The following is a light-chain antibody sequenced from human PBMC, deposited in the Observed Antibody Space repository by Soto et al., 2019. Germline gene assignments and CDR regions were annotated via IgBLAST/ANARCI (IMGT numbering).Light chain of an antibody. CDR1: QNVSTNL. J-gene: IGKJ1*01. V-gene: IGKV3-20*01. CDR2: GAS. CDR3: QQYKDWPTT. Sequence: TVLTQSPGTLSLSPGERATLSCRASQNVSTNLLVWYQQHPGQAPRLLIYGASSRATGIPDRFSGSGSGTDFTLTITSLQSEDFGVYFCQQYKDWPTTFGQGTKVDIK.